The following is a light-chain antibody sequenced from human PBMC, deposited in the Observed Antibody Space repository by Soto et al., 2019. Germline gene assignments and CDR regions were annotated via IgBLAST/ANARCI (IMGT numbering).Light chain of an antibody. Sequence: QSVLTQPPSVSGSPGQSITIPCTGTSDDVGGYNYVSWYQQRPGKAPKLMIFDVSSRPSGVADRFSGSKSPYTASLTISGRRDEEEEVYYCSSYSGSSPRVVFGGGTKLTVL. CDR2: DVS. V-gene: IGLV2-14*01. J-gene: IGLJ2*01. CDR1: SDDVGGYNY. CDR3: SSYSGSSPRVV.